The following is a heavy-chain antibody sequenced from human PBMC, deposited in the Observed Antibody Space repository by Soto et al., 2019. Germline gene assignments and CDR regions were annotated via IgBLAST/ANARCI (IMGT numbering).Heavy chain of an antibody. Sequence: GASVKVSCKASGGTFSSYTISWVRQAPGQGLEWMGRIIPILGIANYAQKSQGRVTITADKSTSTAYMELSSLRSEDTAVYYCARDHRGVTTVTTPVNAFDIWGQGTMVTVSS. V-gene: IGHV1-69*04. J-gene: IGHJ3*02. D-gene: IGHD4-17*01. CDR2: IIPILGIA. CDR1: GGTFSSYT. CDR3: ARDHRGVTTVTTPVNAFDI.